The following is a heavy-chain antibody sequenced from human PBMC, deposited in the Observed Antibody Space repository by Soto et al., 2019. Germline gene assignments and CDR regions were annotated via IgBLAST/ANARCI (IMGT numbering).Heavy chain of an antibody. V-gene: IGHV3-23*01. D-gene: IGHD2-2*01. J-gene: IGHJ4*02. CDR3: AKPNLFCSSTSCYDY. CDR1: GFTFSSYA. Sequence: GGSLRLSCAASGFTFSSYAMSWVRQAQGKGLEWVSVISGSGGLTNYADSVKGRFSISRDNSKNTLYLQMNSLRAEDTAVYYCAKPNLFCSSTSCYDYWGQGTLVTVSS. CDR2: ISGSGGLT.